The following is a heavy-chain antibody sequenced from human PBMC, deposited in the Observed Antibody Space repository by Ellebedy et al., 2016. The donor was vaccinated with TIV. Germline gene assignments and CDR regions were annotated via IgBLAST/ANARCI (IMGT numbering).Heavy chain of an antibody. Sequence: GESLKISXAASGFTFSSYGMHWVRQAPGKGLEWVAVISYDGSNKYYADSVKGRFTISRDNSKNTLYLQMNSLRAEDTAVYYCAKASGSYYQGYFDYWGQGTLVTVSS. V-gene: IGHV3-30*18. CDR2: ISYDGSNK. J-gene: IGHJ4*02. CDR3: AKASGSYYQGYFDY. D-gene: IGHD1-26*01. CDR1: GFTFSSYG.